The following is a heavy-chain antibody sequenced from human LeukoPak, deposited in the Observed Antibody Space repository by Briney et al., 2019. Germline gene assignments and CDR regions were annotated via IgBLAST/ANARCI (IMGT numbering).Heavy chain of an antibody. CDR3: ASGPGHFDY. CDR2: IYHSGST. J-gene: IGHJ4*02. CDR1: GYSISSGYY. D-gene: IGHD3/OR15-3a*01. V-gene: IGHV4-38-2*02. Sequence: TSETLSLTCTVSGYSISSGYYWGWIRQPPGKGLEWIGSIYHSGSTYYNPSLKSRVTISVDTSKNQFSLKLSSVTAADTAVYYCASGPGHFDYWGEGTLVTVS.